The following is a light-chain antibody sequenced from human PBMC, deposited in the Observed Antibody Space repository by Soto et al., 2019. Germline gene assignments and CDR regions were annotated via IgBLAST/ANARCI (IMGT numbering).Light chain of an antibody. J-gene: IGKJ1*01. V-gene: IGKV3-20*01. CDR3: QQYGSSPT. CDR2: GAS. CDR1: QSGSSSD. Sequence: VLPPYHGPLSLSPGASASPSCRAGQSGSSSDLALYQQKPGQAPGRRFYGASSRATGIPDRFSGSGSGTDFALTFSRLEPEEFAVYYCQQYGSSPTCGQGTKV.